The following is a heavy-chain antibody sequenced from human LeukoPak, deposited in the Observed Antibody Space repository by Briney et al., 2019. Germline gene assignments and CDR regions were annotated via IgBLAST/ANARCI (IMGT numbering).Heavy chain of an antibody. CDR1: GGSISSYY. V-gene: IGHV4-4*07. D-gene: IGHD2-2*01. CDR3: AREGYCSSTSCCTEFDY. J-gene: IGHJ4*02. Sequence: SETLSLTCTVSGGSISSYYWSWIRQPAGKGLEWIGRIYTSGSTNYNPSLKSRVTMSVDTSKNQYSLKLSSVTAADTAVYYCAREGYCSSTSCCTEFDYWGQGTLVTVFS. CDR2: IYTSGST.